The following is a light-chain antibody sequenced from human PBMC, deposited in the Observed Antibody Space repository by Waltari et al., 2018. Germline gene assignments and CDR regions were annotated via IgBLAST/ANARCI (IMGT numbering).Light chain of an antibody. CDR3: SSYAGSNNLM. CDR1: GSDVGNHNY. Sequence: QSALTQPPSASGSPGQSVTISCTGSGSDVGNHNYVSWYQQHPGKAPKLMIYEVTKRPSGVPDRFSGSKSGNTASLTVSGLQAEDEADYYCSSYAGSNNLMFGGGTKVTVL. CDR2: EVT. V-gene: IGLV2-8*01. J-gene: IGLJ3*02.